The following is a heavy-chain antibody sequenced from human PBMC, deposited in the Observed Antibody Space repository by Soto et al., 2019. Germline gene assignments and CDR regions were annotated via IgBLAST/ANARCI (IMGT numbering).Heavy chain of an antibody. CDR2: IIPIFGTA. J-gene: IGHJ6*02. D-gene: IGHD5-12*01. CDR1: GGTFSSYA. V-gene: IGHV1-69*13. CDR3: ARGGGYDSEDYYYYGMDV. Sequence: GASVKVSCKASGGTFSSYAISWVLQAPGQGLEWMGGIIPIFGTANYAQKFQGRVTITADESTSTAYMELSSLRSEDTAVYYCARGGGYDSEDYYYYGMDVWGQGTTVTVSS.